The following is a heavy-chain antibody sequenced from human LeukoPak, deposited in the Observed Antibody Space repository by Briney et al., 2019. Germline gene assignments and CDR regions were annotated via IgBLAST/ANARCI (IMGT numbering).Heavy chain of an antibody. V-gene: IGHV3-15*01. CDR3: MTGPWADCIVSNCGYYFDF. CDR1: GFTFSNAW. Sequence: PGGSLRLSCVGSGFTFSNAWMNWVRQAPGKGLEWVGRVRSKRDGGTIDYNSPVRGRFTISRDDSTSTLYLQMNSLKIEDTAVYYCMTGPWADCIVSNCGYYFDFWGQGALVPVSS. J-gene: IGHJ4*02. CDR2: VRSKRDGGTI. D-gene: IGHD6-25*01.